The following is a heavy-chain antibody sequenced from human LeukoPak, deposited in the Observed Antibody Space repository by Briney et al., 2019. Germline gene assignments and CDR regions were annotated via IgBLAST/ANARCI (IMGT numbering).Heavy chain of an antibody. CDR2: ISWNSGSI. D-gene: IGHD4-11*01. Sequence: PGGSLRLSCAASGFTFDDYAMHWVRQAPGKGLEWVSGISWNSGSIGYAASVKGRFTISRDNAKNSLYLQMNSLRTEDTALYYCAKGTTIDYWGQGTLVTVSS. J-gene: IGHJ4*02. CDR1: GFTFDDYA. V-gene: IGHV3-9*01. CDR3: AKGTTIDY.